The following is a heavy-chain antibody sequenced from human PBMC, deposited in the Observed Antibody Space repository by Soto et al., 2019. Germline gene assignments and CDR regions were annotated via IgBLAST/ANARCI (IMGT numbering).Heavy chain of an antibody. CDR3: AKGDAYGDYSFDY. CDR1: GFTFSSYG. D-gene: IGHD4-17*01. Sequence: HVQLVESGGGVVQPGRSLRLSCAASGFTFSSYGMHWVRQAPGKGLEWVAVISYDGSNKYYADSVKGRFTISRDNSKNTLYLQMNCLRAEDTAVYYCAKGDAYGDYSFDYWGQGTLVTVST. V-gene: IGHV3-30*18. CDR2: ISYDGSNK. J-gene: IGHJ4*02.